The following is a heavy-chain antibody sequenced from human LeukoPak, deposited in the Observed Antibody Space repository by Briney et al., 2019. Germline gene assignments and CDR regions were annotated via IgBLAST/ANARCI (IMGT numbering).Heavy chain of an antibody. J-gene: IGHJ4*02. V-gene: IGHV4-59*08. CDR3: ARQGGGYSSHGFDY. D-gene: IGHD4-4*01. CDR2: IHYTGNT. Sequence: SETLSLTCTVSGDSISTYYWSWIRQPPGKGLEWIAYIHYTGNTKYNPSLKSRASISVDTSKNRFSLNLRSMTAADTAVYYCARQGGGYSSHGFDYWGQGTLVTVSS. CDR1: GDSISTYY.